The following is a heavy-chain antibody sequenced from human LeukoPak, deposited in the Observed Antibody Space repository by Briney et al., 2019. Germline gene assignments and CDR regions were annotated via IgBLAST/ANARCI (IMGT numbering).Heavy chain of an antibody. CDR1: GFTFSSYE. CDR2: ISSSGSTI. D-gene: IGHD6-13*01. J-gene: IGHJ6*03. Sequence: GGSLRLSCAASGFTFSSYEMNWVRQAPGKGLEWVSYISSSGSTIYYADSVKGRFTISRDNAKNSLYLQMNSLRAEDTAVYYCARDRIEQQRTLGRSSNYYYYYYMDVWGKGTTVTVSS. CDR3: ARDRIEQQRTLGRSSNYYYYYYMDV. V-gene: IGHV3-48*03.